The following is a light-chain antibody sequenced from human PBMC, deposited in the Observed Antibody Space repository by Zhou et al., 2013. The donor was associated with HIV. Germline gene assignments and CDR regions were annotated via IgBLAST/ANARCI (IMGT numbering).Light chain of an antibody. V-gene: IGLV2-14*01. CDR2: DVT. Sequence: QSALTQPASVSGPPGQSITISCTGTSSDVGSYNYVSWYQQHPGKAPKLMIYDVTHRPSGVSHRFSGSKSGNTASLTISGLQAEDEADYYCSSYTSRSTLYVFGTGTKVTVL. CDR3: SSYTSRSTLYV. CDR1: SSDVGSYNY. J-gene: IGLJ1*01.